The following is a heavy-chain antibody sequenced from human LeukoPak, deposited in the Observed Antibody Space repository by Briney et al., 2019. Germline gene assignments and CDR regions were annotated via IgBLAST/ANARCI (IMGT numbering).Heavy chain of an antibody. Sequence: SETLSLTCTVSGGSISSSSYYWGWIRQPPGKGLEWIGSIYYSGSTYYNPSLKSRVTISVDTSKNQFSLKLSSVTAADTAVYYCAREHKGGVVPAAARGTYYYYMDVWGKGTTVTVSS. CDR2: IYYSGST. CDR3: AREHKGGVVPAAARGTYYYYMDV. CDR1: GGSISSSSYY. V-gene: IGHV4-39*07. D-gene: IGHD2-2*01. J-gene: IGHJ6*03.